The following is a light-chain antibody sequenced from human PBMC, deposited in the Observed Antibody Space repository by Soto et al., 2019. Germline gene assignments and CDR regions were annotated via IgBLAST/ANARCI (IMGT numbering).Light chain of an antibody. CDR2: DDN. V-gene: IGLV1-51*01. J-gene: IGLJ1*01. Sequence: QSVLTLPPSVSAAPGQKVTISCSGSSSNIGGNSVSWYQQLPGTAPKLPIYDDNKRPSGIPDRFSGSKSGTSATLGITGFQTGDEADYYCGSWDSSMSAYVLGTGSKVTVL. CDR1: SSNIGGNS. CDR3: GSWDSSMSAYV.